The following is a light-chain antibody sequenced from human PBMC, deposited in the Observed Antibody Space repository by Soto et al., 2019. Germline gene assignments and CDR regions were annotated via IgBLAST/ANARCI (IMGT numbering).Light chain of an antibody. Sequence: QSALTQPPSASGSPGQSVTISCTGTSSDVGGYNYVSWYQQHPGKAPKVMIYNVSKRPSGVPDRFSGSKSGNTASLTISGLQDDDEADYYCSSYSGSNTWVFGGGTKLTVL. CDR3: SSYSGSNTWV. V-gene: IGLV2-8*01. CDR1: SSDVGGYNY. J-gene: IGLJ3*02. CDR2: NVS.